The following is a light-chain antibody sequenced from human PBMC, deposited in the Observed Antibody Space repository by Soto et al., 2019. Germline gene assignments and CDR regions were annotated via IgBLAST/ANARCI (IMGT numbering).Light chain of an antibody. CDR2: GIS. CDR1: QSVNSN. CDR3: QQYSKWPIT. Sequence: EMVMTQSPAILSVSPGESATLSCRASQSVNSNYLAWYQQHPGQPPRLLIYGISTRATGIPARFSGSGSGTEFSLTISSLQSEGFAVYYCQQYSKWPITFGQGTRLEIK. V-gene: IGKV3-15*01. J-gene: IGKJ5*01.